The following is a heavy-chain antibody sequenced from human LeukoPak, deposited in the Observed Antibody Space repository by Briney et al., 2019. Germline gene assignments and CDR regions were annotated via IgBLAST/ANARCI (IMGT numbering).Heavy chain of an antibody. CDR2: IIGSSGDT. V-gene: IGHV3-23*01. CDR3: AKGAYDYIEMGYFDY. CDR1: GFSLTNFA. D-gene: IGHD5-12*01. Sequence: PGGSLRLSCAASGFSLTNFAMSWVRQAPGKGLEWVSLIIGSSGDTFYADSVKGRFTISRDSSKNGLYLQMNSLRAEDTALYYCAKGAYDYIEMGYFDYWGQGTLVTVSS. J-gene: IGHJ4*02.